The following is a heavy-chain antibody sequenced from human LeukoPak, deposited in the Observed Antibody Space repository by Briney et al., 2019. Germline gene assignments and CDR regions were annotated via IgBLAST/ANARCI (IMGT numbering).Heavy chain of an antibody. CDR1: GGSISTYY. V-gene: IGHV4-59*01. Sequence: SETLSLTCTVSGGSISTYYWSWIRQPPGKELEWIGYIYYSGSTNYSPSLKTRVTISVDTSKKQLSLKLTSVTTADTAVYYCARGVDYFDYWGQGTLVTVSS. J-gene: IGHJ4*02. CDR3: ARGVDYFDY. CDR2: IYYSGST.